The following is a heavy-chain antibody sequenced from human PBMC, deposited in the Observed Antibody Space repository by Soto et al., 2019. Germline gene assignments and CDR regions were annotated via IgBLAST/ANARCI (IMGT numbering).Heavy chain of an antibody. Sequence: EVQLLESGGGLVQPGGSLRLSCAASGFTFSSYAMSWVRQAPGKGLEWVSVISGSGGSTYYADSVKGRFTISRDNSKKTLYLQMNSLRAEDTGVYYCARRTSGWYLDYWGQGTLVTVSS. J-gene: IGHJ4*02. CDR3: ARRTSGWYLDY. V-gene: IGHV3-23*01. D-gene: IGHD6-19*01. CDR1: GFTFSSYA. CDR2: ISGSGGST.